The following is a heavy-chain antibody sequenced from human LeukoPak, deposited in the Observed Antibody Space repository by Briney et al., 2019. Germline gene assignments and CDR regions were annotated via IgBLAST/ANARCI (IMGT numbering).Heavy chain of an antibody. CDR1: GFTVRSNY. CDR3: ARGRPAADASDS. CDR2: IFSGGGT. V-gene: IGHV3-66*01. J-gene: IGHJ4*02. D-gene: IGHD6-13*01. Sequence: GGSLRLSCAASGFTVRSNYMSWVRQAPGKGLECVSVIFSGGGTYYADSVEGRFTISRDNSKNTLFLQMNSLRVEDTAVYYCARGRPAADASDSWGQGTLVTVSS.